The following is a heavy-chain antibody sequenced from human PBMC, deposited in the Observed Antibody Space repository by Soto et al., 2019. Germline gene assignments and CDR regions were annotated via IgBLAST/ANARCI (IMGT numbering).Heavy chain of an antibody. CDR3: ARVSSSWYYYYGMDV. CDR1: GYTFTSYG. D-gene: IGHD6-13*01. CDR2: ISAYNGNT. J-gene: IGHJ6*02. V-gene: IGHV1-18*04. Sequence: GASVKVSCKASGYTFTSYGISCVRRAPGQGLEWMGWISAYNGNTNYAQKLQGRVTMTTDTSTSTAYMELRSLRSDDTAVYYCARVSSSWYYYYGMDVWGQGTTVTV.